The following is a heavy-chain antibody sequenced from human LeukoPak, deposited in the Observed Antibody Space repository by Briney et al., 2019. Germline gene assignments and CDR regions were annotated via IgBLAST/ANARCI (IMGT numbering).Heavy chain of an antibody. CDR1: GYTFTSYG. CDR2: ISAYNGNT. D-gene: IGHD1-26*01. J-gene: IGHJ4*02. V-gene: IGHV1-18*01. Sequence: ASVKVSCKASGYTFTSYGISWVRQAPGQGLEWMGWISAYNGNTNYAQKLQGRVTMTTDTSTSTAYMELRSLRSDDTAVYYCARDMTTIYSGSYFGVFDYWGQGTLVTVSS. CDR3: ARDMTTIYSGSYFGVFDY.